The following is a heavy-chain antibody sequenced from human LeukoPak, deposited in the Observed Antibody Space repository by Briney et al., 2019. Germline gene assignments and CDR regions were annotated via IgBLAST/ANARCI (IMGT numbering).Heavy chain of an antibody. CDR3: ARVRFLEWLLPDYYFDY. CDR2: INHSGST. Sequence: PSETLSLTCAVYGGSFSGYYWSWIRQPPGKGLEWIGEINHSGSTNYNPSLKSQVTISVDTSKNQFSLKLSSVTAADTAVYYCARVRFLEWLLPDYYFDYWGQGTLVTVSS. CDR1: GGSFSGYY. D-gene: IGHD3-3*01. J-gene: IGHJ4*02. V-gene: IGHV4-34*01.